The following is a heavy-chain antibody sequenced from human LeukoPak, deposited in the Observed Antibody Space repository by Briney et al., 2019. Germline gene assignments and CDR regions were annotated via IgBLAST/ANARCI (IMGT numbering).Heavy chain of an antibody. CDR2: ISYDGSNK. CDR1: GFTLSSYA. Sequence: GGSLRLSCAASGFTLSSYAMHWVRQAPGKGLEWVAVISYDGSNKYYADSVKGRFTISRDNSKNALYLQMNSLRAEDTALYYCASIAAAKSHSIFDYWGQGTLVTVSS. J-gene: IGHJ4*02. D-gene: IGHD6-13*01. V-gene: IGHV3-30-3*01. CDR3: ASIAAAKSHSIFDY.